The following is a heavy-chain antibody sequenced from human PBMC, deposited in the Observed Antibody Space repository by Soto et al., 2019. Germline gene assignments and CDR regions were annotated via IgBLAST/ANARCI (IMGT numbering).Heavy chain of an antibody. CDR3: ARGQIAADNWFDP. CDR1: GGTFSGYY. Sequence: SETLSLTCAVYGGTFSGYYWSWIRQPPGKGLEWIGEINHSGSTNYNPSLKSRVTISVDTSKNQFSPKLSSVTAADTAVYYCARGQIAADNWFDPWGQGTLVTVSS. V-gene: IGHV4-34*01. CDR2: INHSGST. D-gene: IGHD6-6*01. J-gene: IGHJ5*02.